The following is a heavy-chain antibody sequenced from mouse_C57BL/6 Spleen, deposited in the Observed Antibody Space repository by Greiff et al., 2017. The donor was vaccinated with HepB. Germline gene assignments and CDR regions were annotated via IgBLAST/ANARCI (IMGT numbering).Heavy chain of an antibody. D-gene: IGHD2-13*01. J-gene: IGHJ2*01. V-gene: IGHV5-4*01. CDR3: ASGGDEGCDY. Sequence: EVQLQQSGGGLVKPGGSLKLSCAASGFTFSSYAMSWVRQTPEKRLEWVATISDGGSYTYYPDNVKGRFTISRDNAKNNLYLQMTHLKSEDTAMYYCASGGDEGCDYWGQGTTLTVSS. CDR1: GFTFSSYA. CDR2: ISDGGSYT.